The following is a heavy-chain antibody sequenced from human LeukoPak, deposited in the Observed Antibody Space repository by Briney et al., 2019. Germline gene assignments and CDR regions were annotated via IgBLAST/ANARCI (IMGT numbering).Heavy chain of an antibody. J-gene: IGHJ6*03. V-gene: IGHV1-69*13. D-gene: IGHD5-18*01. CDR2: IIPIFGTA. Sequence: ASVKVSCKASGGTFSSYAISWVRQAPGQGLEWMGGIIPIFGTANYAQKFQGRVTITADESTSTAYMELSSLRSEDTAVYYCAGVDTAMVTPINYYYYMDVWGKGTTVTVSS. CDR1: GGTFSSYA. CDR3: AGVDTAMVTPINYYYYMDV.